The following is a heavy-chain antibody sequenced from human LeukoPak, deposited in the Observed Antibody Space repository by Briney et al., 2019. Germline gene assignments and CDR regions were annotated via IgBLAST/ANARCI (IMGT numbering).Heavy chain of an antibody. V-gene: IGHV4-39*07. CDR3: ARTPITIFGKEYYFDY. Sequence: SETLSLTCTVSGGSISSYYWGWIRQPPGKGLEWMGSIYYSGTTYYNPSLKSRVTISVDTSKNQFSLKLSSVTAADTAVYYCARTPITIFGKEYYFDYWGQGTLVTVSS. CDR2: IYYSGTT. J-gene: IGHJ4*02. CDR1: GGSISSYY. D-gene: IGHD3-3*01.